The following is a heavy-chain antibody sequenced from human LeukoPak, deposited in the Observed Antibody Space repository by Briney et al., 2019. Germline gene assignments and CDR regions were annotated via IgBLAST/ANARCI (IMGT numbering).Heavy chain of an antibody. V-gene: IGHV4-59*08. J-gene: IGHJ3*02. CDR2: TYYSGST. CDR3: ARGMTGDAFDI. CDR1: GGSISSYY. Sequence: SETLSLTCTVSGGSISSYYWSWIRQPPGKGLEWIGYTYYSGSTNYNPSLKSRVTISVDTSKNQFSLKLSSVTAADTAVYYCARGMTGDAFDIWGQGTMVTVSS.